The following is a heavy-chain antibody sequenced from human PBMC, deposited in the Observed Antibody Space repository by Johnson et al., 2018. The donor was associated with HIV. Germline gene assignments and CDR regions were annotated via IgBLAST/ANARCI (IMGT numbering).Heavy chain of an antibody. Sequence: VQLVESGGGVVQPGGSLRLSCAASGLTFSSYGMHWVRQAPGKGLEWVSAISGSGGSTYYADSVKGRFTISRDNSKNTLYLQMNSLRAEDTAVYYCAKNGARGDAFDIWGQGTLVTVSS. CDR1: GLTFSSYG. CDR2: ISGSGGST. CDR3: AKNGARGDAFDI. D-gene: IGHD2-8*01. V-gene: IGHV3-23*04. J-gene: IGHJ3*02.